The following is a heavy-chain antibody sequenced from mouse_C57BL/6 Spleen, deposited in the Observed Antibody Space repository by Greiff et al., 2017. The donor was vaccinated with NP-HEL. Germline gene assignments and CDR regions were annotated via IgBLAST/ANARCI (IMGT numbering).Heavy chain of an antibody. CDR1: GYTFTEYT. Sequence: VQRVESGAELVKPGASVKLSCKASGYTFTEYTIHWVKQRSGQGLEWIGWFYPGSGSIKYNEKFKDKATLTADKSSSTVYMERSRLTSEDSAVYFCARHGETAQATFPFDYWGQGTTLTVSS. CDR2: FYPGSGSI. CDR3: ARHGETAQATFPFDY. D-gene: IGHD3-2*02. J-gene: IGHJ2*01. V-gene: IGHV1-62-2*01.